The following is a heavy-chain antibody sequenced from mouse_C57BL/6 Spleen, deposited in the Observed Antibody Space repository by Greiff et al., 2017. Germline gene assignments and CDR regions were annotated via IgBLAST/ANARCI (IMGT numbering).Heavy chain of an antibody. Sequence: QVQLQQSGAELVRPGSSVKLSCKASGYTFTSYWMHWVKQRPIQGLEWIGNIDPSDSETHYNQKFKDKATLTVDKSSSTAYMQLSSLTSEDSAVYYCARGGYGSTSWFAYWGQGTLVTVSA. CDR3: ARGGYGSTSWFAY. D-gene: IGHD1-1*01. CDR2: IDPSDSET. V-gene: IGHV1-52*01. CDR1: GYTFTSYW. J-gene: IGHJ3*01.